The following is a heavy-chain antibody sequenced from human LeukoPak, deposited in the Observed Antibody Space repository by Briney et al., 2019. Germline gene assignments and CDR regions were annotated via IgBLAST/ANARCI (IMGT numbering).Heavy chain of an antibody. CDR3: ARDLGLRGVTNWFDP. CDR1: AYTLSSYL. D-gene: IGHD3-10*01. Sequence: PGASVTVSCKASAYTLSSYLMHWVRQAPGQGLEWMGLIDPSSGSTGYAQKLQGRVTMTRDTSTSTVYMELSGLRSEDTAVYYCARDLGLRGVTNWFDPWGQGTLVTVSS. V-gene: IGHV1-46*04. J-gene: IGHJ5*02. CDR2: IDPSSGST.